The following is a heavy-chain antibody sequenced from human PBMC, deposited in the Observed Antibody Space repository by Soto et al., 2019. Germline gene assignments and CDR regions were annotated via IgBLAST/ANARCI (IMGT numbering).Heavy chain of an antibody. Sequence: SETLSLTCTVSGGSISSYYWSWIRQPPGKGLEWVGYINYSGSTNYNPYLKSRVTISVYTSKNQFSLNLSSVTAADTAVYYCASYCSGGSCYFDYWGQGTLVTVSS. CDR2: INYSGST. CDR3: ASYCSGGSCYFDY. D-gene: IGHD2-15*01. J-gene: IGHJ4*02. CDR1: GGSISSYY. V-gene: IGHV4-59*08.